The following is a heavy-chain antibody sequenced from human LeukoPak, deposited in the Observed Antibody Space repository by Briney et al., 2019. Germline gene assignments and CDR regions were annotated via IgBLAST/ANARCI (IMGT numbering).Heavy chain of an antibody. CDR1: GFTFSSNA. D-gene: IGHD2-15*01. V-gene: IGHV3-23*01. CDR2: ITAGGDTP. J-gene: IGHJ4*02. CDR3: ANILGYCSGGSC. Sequence: PGGSLRLSCAASGFTFSSNAMTWVRQAPGKGLECVSAITAGGDTPYYADSVRGRFTISRDNSRNTLYLQLNNLRAEDTAVYYCANILGYCSGGSCWGQGTLVTVSS.